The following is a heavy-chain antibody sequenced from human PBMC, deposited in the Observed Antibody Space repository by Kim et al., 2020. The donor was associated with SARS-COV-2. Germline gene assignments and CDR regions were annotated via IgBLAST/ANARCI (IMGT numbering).Heavy chain of an antibody. CDR3: ARDAYSGSYRPPDAFDI. D-gene: IGHD1-26*01. J-gene: IGHJ3*02. Sequence: KGRFTISRDKAKNALYLQMNSLRAEDTAVYYCARDAYSGSYRPPDAFDIWGQGTMVTVSS. V-gene: IGHV3-11*06.